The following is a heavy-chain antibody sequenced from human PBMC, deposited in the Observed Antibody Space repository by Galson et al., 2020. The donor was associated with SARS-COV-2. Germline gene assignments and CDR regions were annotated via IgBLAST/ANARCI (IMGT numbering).Heavy chain of an antibody. Sequence: TVSGGSISSTDSYWSWIRQSPGKGLEWIGYTYYSGNTYYNPSLKSRVTMSVDTSKNQFSLKLTSVTAADTAVYYCARDFWSRYYLDSWGQGTPVTVSS. CDR3: ARDFWSRYYLDS. J-gene: IGHJ4*02. V-gene: IGHV4-30-4*01. CDR2: TYYSGNT. CDR1: GGSISSTDSY. D-gene: IGHD3-3*01.